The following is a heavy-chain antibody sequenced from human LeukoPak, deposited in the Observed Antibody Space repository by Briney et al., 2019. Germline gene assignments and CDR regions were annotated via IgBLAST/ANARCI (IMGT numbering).Heavy chain of an antibody. Sequence: GGSLRLSCAASGFTVSSNYMSWVRQAPGKGLEWVSVIYSGGSTYYADSVKGRFTISRDNSKNTLYLQMNSLRAEDTAVYYCARVENSAQAFDIWGQGTMVTVSS. J-gene: IGHJ3*02. CDR1: GFTVSSNY. CDR3: ARVENSAQAFDI. V-gene: IGHV3-66*01. CDR2: IYSGGST. D-gene: IGHD1-26*01.